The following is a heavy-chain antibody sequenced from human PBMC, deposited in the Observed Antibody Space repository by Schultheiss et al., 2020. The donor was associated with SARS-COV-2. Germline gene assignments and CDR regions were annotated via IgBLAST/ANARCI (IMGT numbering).Heavy chain of an antibody. J-gene: IGHJ4*02. CDR3: ATVKGLQEWFISDF. V-gene: IGHV3-48*02. Sequence: GGSLRLSCAASGFTFNKHAMSWVRQAPGKGLEWVAYISSSSSSIYYADSVKDRFTISRDNAKNSLYLHMNSLTDEDTATYYCATVKGLQEWFISDFWGQGTLVTVSS. CDR2: ISSSSSSI. D-gene: IGHD5-18*01. CDR1: GFTFNKHA.